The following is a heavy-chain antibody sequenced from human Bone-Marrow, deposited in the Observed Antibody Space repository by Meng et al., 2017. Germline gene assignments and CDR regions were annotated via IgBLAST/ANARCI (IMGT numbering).Heavy chain of an antibody. CDR3: AGSYCSSTSCYYYYGMDV. CDR2: ISYDGSNK. J-gene: IGHJ6*01. Sequence: GGSLRLSCAASGFTFSSYSMNWVRQALGKGLEWVAVISYDGSNKYYADSVKGRFTISRDNSKNTLYLQMNSLRAEDTAVYYCAGSYCSSTSCYYYYGMDVWGQGTTVTGSS. CDR1: GFTFSSYS. D-gene: IGHD2-2*01. V-gene: IGHV3-30*05.